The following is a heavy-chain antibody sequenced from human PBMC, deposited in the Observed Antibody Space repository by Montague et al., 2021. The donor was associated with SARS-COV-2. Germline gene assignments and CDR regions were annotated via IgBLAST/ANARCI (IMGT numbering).Heavy chain of an antibody. CDR2: IRSDSRNR. J-gene: IGHJ6*02. CDR3: ARDMERWLAAGWFFGMDV. V-gene: IGHV3-21*01. CDR1: GFTFSNYN. D-gene: IGHD6-19*01. Sequence: SLRLSCAASGFTFSNYNMNWVRQAPGKGLEWVSSIRSDSRNRYDADSVKGRFTISRDNTKKSLYLQMSSLRVEDTAVYYCARDMERWLAAGWFFGMDVWGQGTTVTVSS.